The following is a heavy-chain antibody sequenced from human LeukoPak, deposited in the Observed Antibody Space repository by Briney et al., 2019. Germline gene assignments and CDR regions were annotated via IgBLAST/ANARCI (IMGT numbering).Heavy chain of an antibody. J-gene: IGHJ4*02. Sequence: SQTLSLTCTVSGGSFSGGGYYWSWIRQPPEKGLEWIGYISHSGSTYYNSSLKSRVTISVDGSKNQFSLKLSSVTAADTAVYYCARRTPYSSRFDYWGQGTLVTVSS. CDR2: ISHSGST. CDR1: GGSFSGGGYY. V-gene: IGHV4-30-2*01. D-gene: IGHD6-19*01. CDR3: ARRTPYSSRFDY.